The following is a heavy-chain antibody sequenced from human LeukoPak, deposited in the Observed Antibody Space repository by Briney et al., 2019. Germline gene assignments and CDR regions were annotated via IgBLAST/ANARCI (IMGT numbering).Heavy chain of an antibody. D-gene: IGHD3-10*01. J-gene: IGHJ5*02. CDR3: VRGRGSGSYYDT. CDR1: RFTFSSYG. V-gene: IGHV3-33*01. Sequence: PGRSLRLSCAASRFTFSSYGMHWVRQAPGKGQEWVAVIWYDGSNKYYADSVKGRFTISRDNSKNTLYLQMNSLRAEDTAVYYCVRGRGSGSYYDTWGQGTLVTVSS. CDR2: IWYDGSNK.